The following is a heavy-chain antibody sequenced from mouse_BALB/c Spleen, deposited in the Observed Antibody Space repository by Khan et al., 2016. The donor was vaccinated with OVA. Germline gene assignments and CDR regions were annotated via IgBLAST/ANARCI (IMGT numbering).Heavy chain of an antibody. V-gene: IGHV3-2*02. CDR2: INYSGST. J-gene: IGHJ4*01. CDR3: ARDGSRYNYAMDY. Sequence: VQLQQSGPGLVNPSQSLSLTCTVTGYSITSDYAWNWIRQFPGNKLEWMGYINYSGSTNYNPALKSRISITRDTSKNQFVLQLNSVTTEDTATYYCARDGSRYNYAMDYWGQGTSVTVSS. D-gene: IGHD2-3*01. CDR1: GYSITSDYA.